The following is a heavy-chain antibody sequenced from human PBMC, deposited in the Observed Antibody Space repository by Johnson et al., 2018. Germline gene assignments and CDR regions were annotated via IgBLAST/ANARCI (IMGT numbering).Heavy chain of an antibody. CDR3: PSHPTVPAPEYFQH. V-gene: IGHV1-8*01. J-gene: IGHJ1*01. CDR1: GYSHTSYD. Sequence: QVQLVQSGAEIKKPGASVKVSCKASGYSHTSYDINWVRQVTGQGLEWMGWMNPKRGSGGNAQKLQDRVTMTRNIYISTVYMDLRSLTSEDTAIFYGPSHPTVPAPEYFQHGGQGTLVIVS. CDR2: MNPKRGSG.